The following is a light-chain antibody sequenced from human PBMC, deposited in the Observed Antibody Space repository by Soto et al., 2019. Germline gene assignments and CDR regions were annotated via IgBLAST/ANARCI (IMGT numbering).Light chain of an antibody. V-gene: IGKV1-27*01. J-gene: IGKJ3*01. CDR2: AAS. CDR3: QKYNGVPFA. Sequence: DIQMTQSPSSLSASVGDRVTITCRASQGISNYLAWFQQKPGKVPKLLVYAASTLQSGVPSRFSGSGSGTDFTLIISSLQPEDVATYYCQKYNGVPFAFGPGTKVDIK. CDR1: QGISNY.